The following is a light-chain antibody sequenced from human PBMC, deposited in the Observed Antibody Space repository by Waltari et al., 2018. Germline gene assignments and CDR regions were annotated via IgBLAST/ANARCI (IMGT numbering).Light chain of an antibody. CDR1: NIGSKS. Sequence: SYVLTQPPSVSVAPGKTARITCGGNNIGSKSVQWYQQKPGQAPVLVIYYDSSRPSGIPERFSGSNSGNTATLTISRVEAGDEADYYCQVWDSSSDHNVFGSGTKVTVL. CDR2: YDS. V-gene: IGLV3-21*04. CDR3: QVWDSSSDHNV. J-gene: IGLJ6*01.